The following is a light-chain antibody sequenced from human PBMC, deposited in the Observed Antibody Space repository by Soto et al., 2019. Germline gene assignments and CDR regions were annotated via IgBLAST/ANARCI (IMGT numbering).Light chain of an antibody. CDR3: QQRSNWPPIT. Sequence: EIVLTHSPGTLSLSPVERATLSFRASESVSINLAWYQQKPGQAPRLIXYGAYTRATGIPARFSGSGSGTDFTLTISSLEPEDFAVYYCQQRSNWPPITFGQGTRLEIK. V-gene: IGKV3-11*01. CDR2: GAY. J-gene: IGKJ5*01. CDR1: ESVSIN.